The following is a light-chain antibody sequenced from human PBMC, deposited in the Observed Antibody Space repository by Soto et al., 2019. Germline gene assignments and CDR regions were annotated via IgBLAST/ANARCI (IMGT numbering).Light chain of an antibody. CDR1: QTLSTSY. CDR2: AAT. CDR3: QHYGISLLS. J-gene: IGKJ4*01. Sequence: IVLTQSPGTLSLSPGEGAILSCRASQTLSTSYLAWYQEKPGQAPRLLIYAATSRATGIPDRFSGSGSGTDFTLTISRLEAEDFAVYYCQHYGISLLSFGGGTKVELK. V-gene: IGKV3-20*01.